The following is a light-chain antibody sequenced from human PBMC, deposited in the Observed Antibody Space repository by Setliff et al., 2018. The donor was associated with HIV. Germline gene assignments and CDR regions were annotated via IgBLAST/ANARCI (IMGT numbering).Light chain of an antibody. J-gene: IGKJ1*01. CDR3: QQYNNWPQT. V-gene: IGKV3-15*01. CDR2: GAS. CDR1: QNVNNN. Sequence: TLSLSPGETAALSCRASQNVNNNLAWHQQKPGRSPRLLIYGASTRATDIPDRFSGSGSGTNFTLIISSLQPEDFAFYYCQQYNNWPQTFGQGTKVDIK.